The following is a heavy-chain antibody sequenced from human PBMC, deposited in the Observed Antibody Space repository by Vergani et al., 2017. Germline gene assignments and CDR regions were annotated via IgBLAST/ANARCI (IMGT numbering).Heavy chain of an antibody. J-gene: IGHJ4*02. V-gene: IGHV3-21*01. CDR2: ISSSSSYI. D-gene: IGHD3-10*01. CDR3: ARALLGYYGSGGYSDY. Sequence: EVQLVESGGGLVKPGGSLRLSCAASGFTFSSYSMNWVRQAPGKGLEWVSSISSSSSYIYYADSVKGRFTISRDNAKNSLYLQMNSLRAEDTAVYYCARALLGYYGSGGYSDYWGQGTLVTVSS. CDR1: GFTFSSYS.